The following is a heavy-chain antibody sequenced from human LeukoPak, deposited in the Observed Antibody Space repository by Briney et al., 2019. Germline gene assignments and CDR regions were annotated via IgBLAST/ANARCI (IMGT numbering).Heavy chain of an antibody. V-gene: IGHV3-23*01. Sequence: GESLRLSCAASGFTYNTCAMTWVRQAPGKGLEWVADITRRGDNTYYADSVKGRFTISRDNSKNTLFLEMNSLRAEDTAIYFCVKDHKSGRFFDYWGQGTLVAVSA. D-gene: IGHD3-16*01. CDR3: VKDHKSGRFFDY. CDR1: GFTYNTCA. CDR2: ITRRGDNT. J-gene: IGHJ4*02.